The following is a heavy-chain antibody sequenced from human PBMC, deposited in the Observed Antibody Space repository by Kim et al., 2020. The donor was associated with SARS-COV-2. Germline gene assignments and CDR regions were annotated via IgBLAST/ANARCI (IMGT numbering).Heavy chain of an antibody. CDR3: ARLVLGRDYYYGMDV. CDR1: GGSISSSSYY. D-gene: IGHD2-8*02. J-gene: IGHJ6*02. Sequence: SETLSLTCTVSGGSISSSSYYWGWIRQPPGKGLEWIGSIYYSGSTYYNPSLKSGVTISVDTSKNQFSLKLSSVTAADTAVYYCARLVLGRDYYYGMDVWGQGTTVTVSS. CDR2: IYYSGST. V-gene: IGHV4-39*01.